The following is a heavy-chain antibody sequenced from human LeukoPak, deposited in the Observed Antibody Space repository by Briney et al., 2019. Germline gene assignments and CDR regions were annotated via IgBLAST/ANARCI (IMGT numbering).Heavy chain of an antibody. CDR3: ARGMSSGRYAVDI. J-gene: IGHJ3*02. CDR2: ISTSSSTI. V-gene: IGHV3-48*01. CDR1: GFPFNAYW. Sequence: QPGGSLRLSCAASGFPFNAYWMTWVRQAPGKGLEWVSYISTSSSTIYYADSVKGRFTISRDNAKNSLYLQMNSLRAEDTAVYYCARGMSSGRYAVDIWGQGTMVTVSS. D-gene: IGHD6-19*01.